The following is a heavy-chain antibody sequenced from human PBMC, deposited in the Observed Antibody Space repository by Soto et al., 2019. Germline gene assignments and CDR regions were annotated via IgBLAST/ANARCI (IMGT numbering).Heavy chain of an antibody. CDR3: AKSSVRGVIIYSVGYYYGMDV. J-gene: IGHJ6*02. V-gene: IGHV3-30*18. Sequence: GGSLRLSCAASGFTFSSYGMHWVRQAPGKGLEWVAVISYDGSNKYYADSVKGRFTISRDNSKNTLYLQMNSLRAEDTAVYYCAKSSVRGVIIYSVGYYYGMDVWGQGTTVTVSS. D-gene: IGHD3-10*01. CDR1: GFTFSSYG. CDR2: ISYDGSNK.